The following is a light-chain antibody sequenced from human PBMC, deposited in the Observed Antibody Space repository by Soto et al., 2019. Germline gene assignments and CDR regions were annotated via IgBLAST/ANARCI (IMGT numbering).Light chain of an antibody. CDR1: QSVSTF. CDR2: NAS. J-gene: IGKJ5*01. CDR3: QQRGDWPPIT. Sequence: EIVLTQSPATLPLSPGERAILSCRASQSVSTFLAWFQQKPGQPPRLLIYNASNRTTGIPARFSGSGSGTDFTLTISSLEPEDFAVYYCQQRGDWPPITFXQGTRMEIK. V-gene: IGKV3-11*01.